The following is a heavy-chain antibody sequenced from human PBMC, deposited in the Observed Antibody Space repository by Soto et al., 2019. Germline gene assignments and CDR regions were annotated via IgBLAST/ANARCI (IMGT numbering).Heavy chain of an antibody. V-gene: IGHV3-23*01. CDR3: STPRGI. CDR1: GFTFSSYA. J-gene: IGHJ3*02. Sequence: EVQLLESGGGLVQPGGSLRLSCAASGFTFSSYAMRWFRQAPGKGLEWFSAISGSGGSTYYADSVKGRFTISRDNSKNTMYLQMNSLRAEDTSLYYCSTPRGIWGPGTMVTVSS. CDR2: ISGSGGST.